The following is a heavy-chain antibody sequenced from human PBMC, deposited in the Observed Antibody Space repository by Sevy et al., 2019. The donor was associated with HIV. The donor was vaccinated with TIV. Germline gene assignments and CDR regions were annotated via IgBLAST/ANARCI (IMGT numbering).Heavy chain of an antibody. J-gene: IGHJ4*02. Sequence: GGSLRLSCGASGFIFSTYGMHWVRQAPGKGLEWVALIWYDGRSKYYADSVQGRFTISRDNAKNTLDLQMNSLRAEHTAVYYCVSGGRIVAAGNFAYWGQGTLVTVSS. D-gene: IGHD6-13*01. CDR3: VSGGRIVAAGNFAY. V-gene: IGHV3-33*08. CDR2: IWYDGRSK. CDR1: GFIFSTYG.